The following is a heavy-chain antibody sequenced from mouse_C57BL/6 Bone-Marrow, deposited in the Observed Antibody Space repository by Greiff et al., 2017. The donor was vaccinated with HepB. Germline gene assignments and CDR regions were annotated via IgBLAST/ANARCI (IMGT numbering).Heavy chain of an antibody. CDR2: ISSGSSTI. V-gene: IGHV5-17*01. D-gene: IGHD1-1*01. Sequence: EVKLVESGGGLVKPGGSLKLSCAASGFTFSDSGMHWVRQAPEKGLEWVAYISSGSSTIYYADTVKGRFTISSDNAKNTLFLQMTSLRSEDTAMYYCASITTVPYWGQGTTLTVSS. CDR3: ASITTVPY. J-gene: IGHJ2*01. CDR1: GFTFSDSG.